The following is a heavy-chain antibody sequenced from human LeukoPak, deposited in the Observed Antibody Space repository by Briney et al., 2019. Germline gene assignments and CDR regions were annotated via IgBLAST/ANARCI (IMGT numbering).Heavy chain of an antibody. CDR2: IYSGGST. Sequence: GGSLRLSCAASGFTVSSNYMSWVRQAPGKGLEWVSVIYSGGSTYYADSVKGRFTISRDNSKNTLYLQMNSLRAEDTAVYYCATWFGELLSDYFDCWGQGTLVTVSS. D-gene: IGHD3-10*01. CDR3: ATWFGELLSDYFDC. CDR1: GFTVSSNY. J-gene: IGHJ4*02. V-gene: IGHV3-53*01.